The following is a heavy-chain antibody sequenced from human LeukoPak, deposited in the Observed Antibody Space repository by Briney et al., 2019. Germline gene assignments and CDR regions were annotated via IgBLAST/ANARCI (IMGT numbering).Heavy chain of an antibody. CDR3: AREYCSSTSCYFYYFDY. V-gene: IGHV1-8*01. J-gene: IGHJ4*02. CDR2: MNPNSGNT. Sequence: ASVKVSCKASGYTFTSYDINWVRQATGQGLEWMRWMNPNSGNTGYAQKFQGRVTMTRNTSISTAYMELSSLRSEDTAVYYCAREYCSSTSCYFYYFDYWGQGTLVTVSS. D-gene: IGHD2-2*01. CDR1: GYTFTSYD.